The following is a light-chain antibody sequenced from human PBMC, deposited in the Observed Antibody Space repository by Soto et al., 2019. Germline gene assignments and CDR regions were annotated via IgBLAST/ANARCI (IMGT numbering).Light chain of an antibody. CDR2: VAGGGTH. CDR3: ETWDSNIRV. J-gene: IGLJ3*02. Sequence: QSVLTQSSSASASLGSSVKLTCTLSSGHSTYIIAWHQQQPGKAPRYLMKVAGGGTHNKGSGVPDRFSGSSSGADRYLTISNLQSEDEADYYCETWDSNIRVFGGGTKLTVL. V-gene: IGLV4-60*03. CDR1: SGHSTYI.